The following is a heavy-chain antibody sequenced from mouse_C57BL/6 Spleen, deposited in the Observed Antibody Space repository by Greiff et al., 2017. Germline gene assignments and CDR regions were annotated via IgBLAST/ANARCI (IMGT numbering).Heavy chain of an antibody. CDR2: INPSNGGT. D-gene: IGHD2-10*01. J-gene: IGHJ3*01. V-gene: IGHV1-53*01. CDR1: GYTFTSYW. CDR3: ARCPRSYPGFAY. Sequence: QVQLHQPGTELVKPGASVKLSCKASGYTFTSYWMHWVKQRPGQGLEWIGNINPSNGGTNYNEKFKSKATLTVDKSSSTAYMQLSSLTSEDSAVYYCARCPRSYPGFAYWGQGTLVTVSA.